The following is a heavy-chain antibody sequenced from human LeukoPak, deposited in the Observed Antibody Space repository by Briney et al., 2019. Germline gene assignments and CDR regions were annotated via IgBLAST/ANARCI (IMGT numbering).Heavy chain of an antibody. J-gene: IGHJ4*02. V-gene: IGHV4-34*01. CDR3: ARPIYSNYAYYFDY. CDR1: GGSFSGYY. CDR2: INHSGST. D-gene: IGHD4-11*01. Sequence: SETLSLTCAVYGGSFSGYYWSWIRQPPGKGLEWIGEINHSGSTNYNPSLKSRVTISVDTSKNQFSLKLSSVTAADTAVYYCARPIYSNYAYYFDYWGQGTLVTVSS.